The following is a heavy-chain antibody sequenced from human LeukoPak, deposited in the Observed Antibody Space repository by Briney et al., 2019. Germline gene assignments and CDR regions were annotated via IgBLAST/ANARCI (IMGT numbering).Heavy chain of an antibody. CDR3: AKGGSGSYYSFDY. J-gene: IGHJ4*02. D-gene: IGHD1-26*01. Sequence: PGGSLRLSCAASGFTFSNYGMTWVRQAPGEGLEWVSIISGSGDITFYADSVKGRFTISRDNSKNTLYLQMNSLGAEDTAVYYCAKGGSGSYYSFDYWGQGTLVTVSS. CDR2: ISGSGDIT. CDR1: GFTFSNYG. V-gene: IGHV3-23*01.